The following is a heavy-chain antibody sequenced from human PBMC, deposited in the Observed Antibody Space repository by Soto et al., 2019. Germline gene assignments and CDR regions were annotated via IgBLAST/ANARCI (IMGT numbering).Heavy chain of an antibody. V-gene: IGHV4-59*01. D-gene: IGHD2-8*01. CDR2: IYYSGST. CDR1: GGSISSYY. J-gene: IGHJ5*02. CDR3: ASDMNNDWFDT. Sequence: PSETLSLTCTVSGGSISSYYWSWIRQPPGKGLEWIGYIYYSGSTNYNPSLKSRVTISVDTSKNQFSLKLSSVTAEDTAVYYCASDMNNDWFDTWGQGTLVTVSS.